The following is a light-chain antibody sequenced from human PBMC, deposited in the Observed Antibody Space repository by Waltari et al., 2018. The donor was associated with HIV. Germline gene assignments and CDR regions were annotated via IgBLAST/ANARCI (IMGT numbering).Light chain of an antibody. J-gene: IGLJ1*01. Sequence: QSALTQPASVSGSPGQSITISCPGTSSAIGGYHYVSWDQHHPGKAPQIMIYDVSNRHAGGSNRFSGPKSGNTASLTISGLQAEDEADYYCSSYTSSNTLVFGTGTKVTVL. CDR1: SSAIGGYHY. CDR2: DVS. CDR3: SSYTSSNTLV. V-gene: IGLV2-14*03.